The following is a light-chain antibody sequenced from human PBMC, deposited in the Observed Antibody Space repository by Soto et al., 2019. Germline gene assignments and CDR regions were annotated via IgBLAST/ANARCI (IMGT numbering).Light chain of an antibody. CDR2: GAS. J-gene: IGKJ1*01. CDR1: QSVSNNY. Sequence: EIVLTQSPGTLSLSPGERATLSCRASQSVSNNYLAWYQQKPGQAPRLLIYGASNRATGIPDRFSGSGSGTDFTLTISRLEPEDFGVYFCQQYKDWPTTFGQGTKVDIK. V-gene: IGKV3-20*01. CDR3: QQYKDWPTT.